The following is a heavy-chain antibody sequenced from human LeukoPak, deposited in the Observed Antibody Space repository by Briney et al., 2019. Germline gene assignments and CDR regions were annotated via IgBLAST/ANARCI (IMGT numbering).Heavy chain of an antibody. J-gene: IGHJ4*02. CDR1: GGSISSQSSY. V-gene: IGHV4-39*07. CDR3: TRVAAGGTGGRLFDY. D-gene: IGHD1-26*01. Sequence: PSETLSLTCSVSGGSISSQSSYWGWVRQSPEKGLEWMGSVYYNGPTYYNPSLVSRVTILRDTSRNQFSLKLSSVTAADTAIYYCTRVAAGGTGGRLFDYWGQGTLVIVSS. CDR2: VYYNGPT.